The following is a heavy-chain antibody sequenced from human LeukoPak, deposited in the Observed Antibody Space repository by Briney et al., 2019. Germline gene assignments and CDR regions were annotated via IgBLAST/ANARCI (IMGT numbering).Heavy chain of an antibody. J-gene: IGHJ6*02. Sequence: SETLSLTCTVSRGSISTYFWSWIRQPAGKGLEWIGHIYSSGRTNYNPSLKSRVTMSVDTFKNQFSLRLSSVTAADTAVYYCARATHSGSYYYYYGMGVWGQGTTVTVSS. CDR3: ARATHSGSYYYYYGMGV. CDR1: RGSISTYF. D-gene: IGHD1-26*01. V-gene: IGHV4-4*07. CDR2: IYSSGRT.